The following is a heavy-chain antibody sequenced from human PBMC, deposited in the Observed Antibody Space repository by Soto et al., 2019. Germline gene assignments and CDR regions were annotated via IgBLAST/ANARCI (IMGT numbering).Heavy chain of an antibody. CDR1: GDSLNSGAYY. J-gene: IGHJ6*02. CDR3: AREGRHGMDV. V-gene: IGHV4-61*08. Sequence: SETLSLTCNVSGDSLNSGAYYWGWIRQPPGKGLEWIGYIYYSGSTNYNPSLKSRVTISVDTSKNQFSLKLSSVTAADTAVYYCAREGRHGMDVWGQGTTVTVSS. CDR2: IYYSGST.